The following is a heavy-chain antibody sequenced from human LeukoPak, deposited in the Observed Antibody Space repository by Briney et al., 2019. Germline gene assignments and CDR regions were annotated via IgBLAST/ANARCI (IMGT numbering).Heavy chain of an antibody. D-gene: IGHD5-18*01. CDR3: ASGGTSYGRLFDI. CDR2: ISYDGSNK. J-gene: IGHJ3*02. CDR1: GFTFSSYA. V-gene: IGHV3-30*04. Sequence: GGSWRLSCAASGFTFSSYAMHWVRQAPGKGLEWVAVISYDGSNKYYADSVKGRFTISRDNSKNTLYLQMNSLRAEDTAVYYCASGGTSYGRLFDIWGQGTMVTVSS.